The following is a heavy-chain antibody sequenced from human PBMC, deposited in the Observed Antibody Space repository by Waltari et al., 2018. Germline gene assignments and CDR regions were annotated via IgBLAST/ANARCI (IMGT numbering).Heavy chain of an antibody. J-gene: IGHJ4*02. Sequence: SCAASGFTFSNAWMNWVRQAPGKGLEWVGRIKSKTDGGTTDYAAPVKGRFTISRDDSKNTLYLQMNSLKTEDTAVYYCARRGYSYGTYEGVEYYFDYWGQGTLVTVSS. D-gene: IGHD5-18*01. CDR3: ARRGYSYGTYEGVEYYFDY. V-gene: IGHV3-15*07. CDR2: IKSKTDGGTT. CDR1: GFTFSNAW.